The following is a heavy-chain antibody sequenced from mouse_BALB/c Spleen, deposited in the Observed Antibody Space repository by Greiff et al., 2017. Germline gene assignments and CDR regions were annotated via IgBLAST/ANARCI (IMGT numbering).Heavy chain of an antibody. D-gene: IGHD2-1*01. CDR1: GFSLTSYG. CDR3: ARGGGNYSHYYAMDY. CDR2: IWAGGST. Sequence: VQGVESGPGLVAPSQSLSITCTVSGFSLTSYGVHWVRQPPGKGLEWLGVIWAGGSTNYNSALMSRLSISKDNSKSQVFLKMNSLQTDDTAMYYCARGGGNYSHYYAMDYWGQGTAVTVSS. J-gene: IGHJ4*01. V-gene: IGHV2-9*02.